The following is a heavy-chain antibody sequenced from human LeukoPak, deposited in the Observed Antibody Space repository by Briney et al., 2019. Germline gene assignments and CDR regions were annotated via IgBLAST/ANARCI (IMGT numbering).Heavy chain of an antibody. CDR2: IYSGGST. V-gene: IGHV3-53*01. J-gene: IGHJ4*02. CDR1: GFTVSSNY. Sequence: GGSLRLSCAASGFTVSSNYMSWVRQAPGKGLEWVSVIYSGGSTYYAGSVKGRFAISRDNSKNTLYLQMNSLRAEDTAVYYCARDSPSVVWGQGTLVTVSS. CDR3: ARDSPSVV.